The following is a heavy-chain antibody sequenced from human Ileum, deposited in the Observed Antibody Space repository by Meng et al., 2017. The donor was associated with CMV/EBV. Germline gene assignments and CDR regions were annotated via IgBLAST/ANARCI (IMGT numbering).Heavy chain of an antibody. CDR1: GFSVSNKY. D-gene: IGHD4-17*01. V-gene: IGHV3-66*01. Sequence: EVQLVESGGGVVQPGGSLRLSCAASGFSVSNKYMAWVRQTPGKGLEWVSVIYSGGTTYYADSAKGRFTISRDNSKNTLYLQMNSLRVEDTAVYYCASRPTGDHGMLDYWGRGTLVTVSS. CDR3: ASRPTGDHGMLDY. J-gene: IGHJ4*02. CDR2: IYSGGTT.